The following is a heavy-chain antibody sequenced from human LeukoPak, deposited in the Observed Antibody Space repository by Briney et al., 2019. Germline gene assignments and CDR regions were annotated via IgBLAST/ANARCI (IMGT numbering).Heavy chain of an antibody. CDR3: ARGSGYYDSSGYDFQH. Sequence: SVKVSCKASGGTFSSYAISWVRQAPGQGLEWKGGIIPIFGTANYAQKFQGRVTITADESTSTAYMELSSLRSEDTAVYYCARGSGYYDSSGYDFQHWGQGTLVTVSS. CDR1: GGTFSSYA. V-gene: IGHV1-69*01. D-gene: IGHD3-22*01. J-gene: IGHJ1*01. CDR2: IIPIFGTA.